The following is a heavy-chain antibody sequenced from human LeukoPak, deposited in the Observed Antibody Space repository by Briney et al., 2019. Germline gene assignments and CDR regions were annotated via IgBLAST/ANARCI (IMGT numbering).Heavy chain of an antibody. J-gene: IGHJ4*02. Sequence: GGSLRLSCAASGFTFNTYAMSWVRQTPGRGLEWVSAITGSGGNTYYADSVKGRFTISRDNSKNILYLQMNSLRAEDTAVYYCAKVVGATDSPFDYWGQGTLVTVSS. CDR3: AKVVGATDSPFDY. CDR2: ITGSGGNT. CDR1: GFTFNTYA. D-gene: IGHD1-26*01. V-gene: IGHV3-23*01.